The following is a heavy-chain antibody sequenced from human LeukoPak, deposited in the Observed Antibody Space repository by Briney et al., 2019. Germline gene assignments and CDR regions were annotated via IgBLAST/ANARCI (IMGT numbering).Heavy chain of an antibody. CDR2: INTYTRNP. CDR3: ARVAEAAAFDS. D-gene: IGHD6-13*01. J-gene: IGHJ4*02. V-gene: IGHV7-4-1*02. CDR1: GYTFTTYV. Sequence: ASVKVSCKASGYTFTTYVLNWVRQAPGQGFEWMGFINTYTRNPTYAQGFTGRFVFSLDTSVSTAYLQISNLKAEDTAVYYCARVAEAAAFDSWGQGTLVTVSS.